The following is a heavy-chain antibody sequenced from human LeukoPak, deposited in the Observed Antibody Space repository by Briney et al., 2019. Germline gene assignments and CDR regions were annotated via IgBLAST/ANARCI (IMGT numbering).Heavy chain of an antibody. Sequence: ASVNVSCKVSGYTLTALALHWVRQAPGKGFEWIGGFDSEEYDTIYAQKFQGRVTMTEDTSADTAYMELSSLYFEDTAVYYCATLEPEPGDFGGLAYWGQGTLVTVSS. V-gene: IGHV1-24*01. CDR1: GYTLTALA. D-gene: IGHD4-17*01. CDR3: ATLEPEPGDFGGLAY. CDR2: FDSEEYDT. J-gene: IGHJ4*02.